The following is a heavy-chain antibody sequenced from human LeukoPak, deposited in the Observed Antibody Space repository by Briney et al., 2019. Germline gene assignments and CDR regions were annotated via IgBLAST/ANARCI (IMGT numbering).Heavy chain of an antibody. CDR1: GGSISSSSYY. J-gene: IGHJ4*02. Sequence: PSETLSLTCTVSGGSISSSSYYWGWIRQPPGRGLEWIGSIYYSGSTYYNPSLKGRVTISVDTSKNQFSLKLSSVTAADTAVYYCARTRYCSSTSCLDYWGQGTLVTVSS. V-gene: IGHV4-39*01. CDR3: ARTRYCSSTSCLDY. CDR2: IYYSGST. D-gene: IGHD2-2*01.